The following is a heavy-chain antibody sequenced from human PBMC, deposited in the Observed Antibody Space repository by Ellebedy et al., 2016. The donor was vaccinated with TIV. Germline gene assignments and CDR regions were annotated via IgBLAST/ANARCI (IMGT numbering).Heavy chain of an antibody. CDR3: ARLRDALADELDY. CDR2: IYPGDSDT. Sequence: GESLKISXQTSGCTFPNFWIAWVRQQPGKGLEWVGIIYPGDSDTKYSPSFEGRVSISSDKSTGTAYLQWSGLKASDTAVYYCARLRDALADELDYWGQGTPVTVSS. CDR1: GCTFPNFW. J-gene: IGHJ4*02. D-gene: IGHD6-19*01. V-gene: IGHV5-51*01.